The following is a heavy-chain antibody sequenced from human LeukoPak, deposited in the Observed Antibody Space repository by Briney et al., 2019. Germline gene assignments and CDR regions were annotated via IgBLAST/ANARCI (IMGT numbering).Heavy chain of an antibody. J-gene: IGHJ4*02. V-gene: IGHV1-69*01. CDR1: GGTFSSYA. Sequence: SVKVSCKSSGGTFSSYAISWVRQAPGQGLEWMGGIIPIFGTANYAQKFQGRVTITADESTSTAYMELSSLRSEDTAVYYCAREEDCSSTSCYTGYWGQGTLVTVSS. CDR3: AREEDCSSTSCYTGY. CDR2: IIPIFGTA. D-gene: IGHD2-2*02.